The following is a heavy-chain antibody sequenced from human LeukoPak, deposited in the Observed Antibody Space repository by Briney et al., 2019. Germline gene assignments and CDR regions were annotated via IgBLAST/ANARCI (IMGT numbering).Heavy chain of an antibody. J-gene: IGHJ4*02. Sequence: GASVKVSCKASGGTSSSYAISWVRQAPGQGLEWMGRIIPIFGTANYAQKFQGRVTITTDESTSTAYMELSSLRSEDTAVYYCAGARITIFGVVSLFGYWGQGTLVTVSS. CDR1: GGTSSSYA. CDR3: AGARITIFGVVSLFGY. CDR2: IIPIFGTA. V-gene: IGHV1-69*05. D-gene: IGHD3-3*01.